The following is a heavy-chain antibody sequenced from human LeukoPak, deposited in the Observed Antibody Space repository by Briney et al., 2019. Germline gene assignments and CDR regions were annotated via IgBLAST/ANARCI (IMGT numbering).Heavy chain of an antibody. D-gene: IGHD3-22*01. CDR3: TRPSFDSSVSGVVY. V-gene: IGHV3-73*01. CDR1: GFTFSGSA. J-gene: IGHJ4*02. CDR2: IRSKANNYAT. Sequence: GGSLRLSCATSGFTFSGSAIHWVRQASGKGLEWVGRIRSKANNYATTDVASVRGRFTISRDDSKNTAYLQKNSLKTEDTAVYYCTRPSFDSSVSGVVYWGQGTLVTVSS.